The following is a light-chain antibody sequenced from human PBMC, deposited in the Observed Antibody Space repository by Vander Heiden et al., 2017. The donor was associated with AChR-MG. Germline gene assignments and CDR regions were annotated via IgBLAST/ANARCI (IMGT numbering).Light chain of an antibody. J-gene: IGLJ2*01. CDR3: QSYDSNLSVV. CDR1: SSNIGAGVD. V-gene: IGLV1-40*01. Sequence: QSVLPQPPSVSGAPGQRVTISCAGSSSNIGAGVDVHWYQHLPGTAPKLLISGSSNRPSGVPDRFSGSKSGTSASLAITGLQPEDEANYYCQSYDSNLSVVFGGGTKLTVL. CDR2: GSS.